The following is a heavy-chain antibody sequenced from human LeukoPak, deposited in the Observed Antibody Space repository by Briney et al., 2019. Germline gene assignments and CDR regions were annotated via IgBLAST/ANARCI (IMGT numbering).Heavy chain of an antibody. D-gene: IGHD3-3*01. V-gene: IGHV3-7*03. CDR2: MNQDGSEK. CDR3: ARGNXSPYDXTFDY. J-gene: IGHJ4*01. Sequence: GGSLRLSCAASGLRFGSYWMNWVRQAPGKGLEWVANMNQDGSEKNYVDSVKGRFTISRDNTKNSLFLQMDSLRAEDTAFYYCARGNXSPYDXTFDYXXXGTLVTVSS. CDR1: GLRFGSYW.